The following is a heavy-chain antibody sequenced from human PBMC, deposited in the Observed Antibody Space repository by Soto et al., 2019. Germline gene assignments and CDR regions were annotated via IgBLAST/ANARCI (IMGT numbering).Heavy chain of an antibody. V-gene: IGHV3-30*18. CDR2: ISYDGDNK. CDR1: GFTFSSYG. D-gene: IGHD6-6*01. J-gene: IGHJ4*02. Sequence: EGSLRLSCAASGFTFSSYGIHWVRQAPGKGLEWVALISYDGDNKYYADSVNGRFTISRDNSKNTLYLQMNSLGAEDTAVYYCAKAQYSSSSALVDYWGQGTLVTVSS. CDR3: AKAQYSSSSALVDY.